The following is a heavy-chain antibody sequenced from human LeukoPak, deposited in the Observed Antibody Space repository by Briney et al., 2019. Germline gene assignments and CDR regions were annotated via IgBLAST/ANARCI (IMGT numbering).Heavy chain of an antibody. D-gene: IGHD3-10*01. CDR1: GFTFSSYW. V-gene: IGHV3-7*01. J-gene: IGHJ3*02. Sequence: GGSLRLSCAASGFTFSSYWMSWVRQAPGKGLEWVANIKQDGSEKYYVDSVKGRFTISRDNAKNSLYLQMNSLRAEDTAVCYCARDRYYGSGSFDAFDIWGQGTMVTVSS. CDR2: IKQDGSEK. CDR3: ARDRYYGSGSFDAFDI.